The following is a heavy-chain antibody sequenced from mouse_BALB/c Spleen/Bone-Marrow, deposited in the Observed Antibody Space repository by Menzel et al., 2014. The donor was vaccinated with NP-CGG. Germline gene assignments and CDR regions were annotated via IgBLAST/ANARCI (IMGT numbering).Heavy chain of an antibody. CDR1: GSTFTDSY. J-gene: IGHJ4*01. CDR2: IRNKAYDYTT. Sequence: EVQLQQSGGGLVQPGGSLRLSCTTSGSTFTDSYMSWVRQPPGKALEWLGFIRNKAYDYTTEYSASVKGRFTISRDSSQSILYLQMNTLRPEDSATYYCARFPMDYWGQGTSVTVSS. V-gene: IGHV7-3*02. CDR3: ARFPMDY.